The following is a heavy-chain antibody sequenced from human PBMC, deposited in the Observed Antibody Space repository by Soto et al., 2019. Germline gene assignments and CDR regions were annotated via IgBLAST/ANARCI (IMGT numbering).Heavy chain of an antibody. V-gene: IGHV2-5*02. CDR1: GFSLSTSGVG. Sequence: QITLKESGPTLVKPTQTLTLTCTFSGFSLSTSGVGVGWIRQPPGKALEWLALIYWDDDKRYSPSLKSRLTITKDTSKNQVVLTMTNMDPVDTATYYCALLDTVINGFDYWGQGTLVTVSS. CDR2: IYWDDDK. CDR3: ALLDTVINGFDY. D-gene: IGHD4-4*01. J-gene: IGHJ4*02.